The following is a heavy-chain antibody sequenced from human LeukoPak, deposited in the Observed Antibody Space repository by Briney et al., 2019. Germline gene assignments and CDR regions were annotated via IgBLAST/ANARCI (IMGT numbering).Heavy chain of an antibody. Sequence: GGSLRLSCAASGFTFSSYGMSCVRQAPGKGLEWVSAISGSGGSTYYADSVKGRFTISRDNSKNTLYLQMNSLRAEDTAVYYCAKDVNYYDSSGYSIFQHWGQGTLVTVSS. J-gene: IGHJ1*01. CDR3: AKDVNYYDSSGYSIFQH. CDR1: GFTFSSYG. D-gene: IGHD3-22*01. CDR2: ISGSGGST. V-gene: IGHV3-23*01.